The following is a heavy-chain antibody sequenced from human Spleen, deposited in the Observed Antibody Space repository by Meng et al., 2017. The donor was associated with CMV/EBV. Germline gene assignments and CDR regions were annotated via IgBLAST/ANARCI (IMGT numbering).Heavy chain of an antibody. CDR1: GGSFSSYY. CDR2: IYTSGST. Sequence: VQLQEQGQGLGMLSETLPHTCTVPGGSFSSYYWGWIRQPAGKGLEWIGRIYTSGSTNYNPSLKSRVTMSVDTSKNQFSLKLSSVTAADTAVYYCASELPGSSWYYFDYWGQGTLVTVSS. J-gene: IGHJ4*02. V-gene: IGHV4-4*07. D-gene: IGHD6-13*01. CDR3: ASELPGSSWYYFDY.